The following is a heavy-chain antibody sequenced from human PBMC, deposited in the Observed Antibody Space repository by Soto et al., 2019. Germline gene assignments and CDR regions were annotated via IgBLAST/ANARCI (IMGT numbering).Heavy chain of an antibody. CDR3: ARAKGVEMATIPLFDY. CDR1: GGTFSSYA. Sequence: SVKVSCKASGGTFSSYAISWVRQAPGQGLEWMGGIIPIFGTANYAQKFQGRVTITADESTSTAYMELSSLRSEDTAVYYCARAKGVEMATIPLFDYWGQGTLVTVSS. J-gene: IGHJ4*02. V-gene: IGHV1-69*13. D-gene: IGHD5-12*01. CDR2: IIPIFGTA.